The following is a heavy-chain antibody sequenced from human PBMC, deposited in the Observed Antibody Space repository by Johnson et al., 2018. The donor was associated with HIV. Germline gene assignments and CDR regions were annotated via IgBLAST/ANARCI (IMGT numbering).Heavy chain of an antibody. J-gene: IGHJ3*02. V-gene: IGHV3-30*18. CDR2: ISYDGSKK. CDR1: GFTFSSYG. D-gene: IGHD6-19*01. CDR3: AKDRAVGYSSGWYQAVINAFDI. Sequence: QVQLVESGGGVVQPGRSLRLSCAASGFTFSSYGMHWVRQAPGKGLEWVAVISYDGSKKYYADSVKGRFTISRDNSKNTLYLKMNSLRAEDTAVYYCAKDRAVGYSSGWYQAVINAFDIWGQGTIVTVSS.